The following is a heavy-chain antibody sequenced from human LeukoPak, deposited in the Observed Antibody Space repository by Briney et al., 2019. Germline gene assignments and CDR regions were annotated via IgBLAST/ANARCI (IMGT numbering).Heavy chain of an antibody. V-gene: IGHV4-34*01. D-gene: IGHD3-10*01. CDR1: GGSFSGYY. CDR2: INHSGST. CDR3: AALGREYYFDY. J-gene: IGHJ4*02. Sequence: SETLSLTCAVYGGSFSGYYCSWIRQPPGKGLECIGEINHSGSTNYNPSLKSRVTISVDTSKNQFSLKLSSVTAADTAVYYCAALGREYYFDYWGQGTLVTVSS.